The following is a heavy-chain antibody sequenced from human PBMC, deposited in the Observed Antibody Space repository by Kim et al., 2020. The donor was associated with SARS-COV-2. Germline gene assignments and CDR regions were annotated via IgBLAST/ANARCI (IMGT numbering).Heavy chain of an antibody. CDR3: ARAPYSSSPHIDY. CDR1: GGSVSSGSYY. D-gene: IGHD6-6*01. J-gene: IGHJ4*02. CDR2: IYYSGST. V-gene: IGHV4-61*01. Sequence: SETLSLTCTVSGGSVSSGSYYWSWIRQPPGKGLEWIGYIYYSGSTNYNPSLKSRVTISVDTSKNQFSLKLSSVTAADTAVYYCARAPYSSSPHIDYWGQGTLVTVSS.